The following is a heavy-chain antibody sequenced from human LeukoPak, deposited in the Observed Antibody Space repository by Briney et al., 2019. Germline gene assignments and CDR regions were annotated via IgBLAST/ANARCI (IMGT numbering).Heavy chain of an antibody. D-gene: IGHD4-11*01. Sequence: GGSLRLSCAASGFTFYNYAMTWVRQAPGRGLEWVAAMSANGDTTYYADSVRGRSTISRDNLKNTLYLEMNSLRAEDTAVYYCAKRSTQTTPSNYIYFYMDVWGKGTTVTVS. V-gene: IGHV3-23*01. CDR2: MSANGDTT. J-gene: IGHJ6*03. CDR1: GFTFYNYA. CDR3: AKRSTQTTPSNYIYFYMDV.